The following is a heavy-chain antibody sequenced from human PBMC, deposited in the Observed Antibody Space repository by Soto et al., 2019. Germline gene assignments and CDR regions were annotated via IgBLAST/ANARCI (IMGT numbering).Heavy chain of an antibody. D-gene: IGHD2-2*01. CDR1: GFTFSDYS. J-gene: IGHJ4*02. CDR3: ARAYYCSSSICLDY. Sequence: GGSLRLSCAASGFTFSDYSMSWIRQAPGKGLEWVSYISSSGSTIYYADSVKGRFTISRDNAKNSLYLQMNSLRAEDTAVYYCARAYYCSSSICLDYWGQGTQVTVSS. CDR2: ISSSGSTI. V-gene: IGHV3-11*01.